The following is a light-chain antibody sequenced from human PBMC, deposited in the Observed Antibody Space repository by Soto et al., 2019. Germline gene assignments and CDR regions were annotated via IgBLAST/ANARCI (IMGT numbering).Light chain of an antibody. V-gene: IGKV1-9*01. J-gene: IGKJ1*01. Sequence: DIQLTQSPSFLSASVGDRVTITCRASQGISSYLAWYQQKPGKAPKLLIYAASTLQSGVPSRFSVSGSGTEFTLTISSPQPEDFATYYCQQLNSYGTFGQGTKVEIK. CDR3: QQLNSYGT. CDR1: QGISSY. CDR2: AAS.